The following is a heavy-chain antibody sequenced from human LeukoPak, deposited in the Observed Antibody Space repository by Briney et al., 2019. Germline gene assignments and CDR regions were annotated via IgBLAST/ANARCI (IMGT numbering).Heavy chain of an antibody. J-gene: IGHJ5*02. CDR1: GYTFTSYA. V-gene: IGHV7-4-1*02. Sequence: GASVKVSCKASGYTFTSYAMNWVRQAPGQGLEWMGWINTNTGNPTYAQGFTGRFVFSLDTSVSTAYLQISSLKAEDTAVYYCARVLEIVVVPAAIRWFDPWGQGTLVTVSS. D-gene: IGHD2-2*01. CDR3: ARVLEIVVVPAAIRWFDP. CDR2: INTNTGNP.